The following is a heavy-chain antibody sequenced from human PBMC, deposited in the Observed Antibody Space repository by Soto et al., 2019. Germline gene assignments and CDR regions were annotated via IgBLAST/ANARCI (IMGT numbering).Heavy chain of an antibody. D-gene: IGHD2-21*02. CDR1: GGSFSGYY. CDR3: ASVFHDVTKVVTPTYYFDY. CDR2: INHSGST. Sequence: QVQLQQWGAGLLKPSETLSLTCAVYGGSFSGYYWSWIRQPPGKGLEWIGEINHSGSTNYNPSLKSRVTISVDTSKNQFSLKLSSVTAADTAVYYCASVFHDVTKVVTPTYYFDYWGQGTLVTVSS. V-gene: IGHV4-34*01. J-gene: IGHJ4*02.